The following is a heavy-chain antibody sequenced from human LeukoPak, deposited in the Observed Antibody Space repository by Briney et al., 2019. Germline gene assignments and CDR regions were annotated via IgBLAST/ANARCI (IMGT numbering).Heavy chain of an antibody. CDR2: INPSGGST. D-gene: IGHD3-10*01. CDR3: ARAEITMVRGVIRRDYYYYYMDV. Sequence: ASAKVSCKASGYIFTSYYMHWVRQAPGQGLEWMGIINPSGGSTSYAQKFQGRVTMTRDMSTSTVYMELSSLRSEDTAVYYCARAEITMVRGVIRRDYYYYYMDVWGKGTTVTVSS. CDR1: GYIFTSYY. V-gene: IGHV1-46*01. J-gene: IGHJ6*03.